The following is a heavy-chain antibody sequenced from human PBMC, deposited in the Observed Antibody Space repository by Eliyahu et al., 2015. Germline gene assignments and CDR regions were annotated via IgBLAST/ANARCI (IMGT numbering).Heavy chain of an antibody. CDR2: MYNGGAT. V-gene: IGHV3-53*01. CDR3: ARDLGAYKRAFDY. J-gene: IGHJ4*02. D-gene: IGHD3-16*01. CDR1: XFTVXSNX. Sequence: EVQLVESGGGLIQPGGSLXLSCAASXFTVXSNXMXWGRQAPGKGLEWLSVMYNGGATYYADSVKGRFTISRDNSKNTLYLQMNSLRADDTAVYYCARDLGAYKRAFDYWGQGTLVTVSS.